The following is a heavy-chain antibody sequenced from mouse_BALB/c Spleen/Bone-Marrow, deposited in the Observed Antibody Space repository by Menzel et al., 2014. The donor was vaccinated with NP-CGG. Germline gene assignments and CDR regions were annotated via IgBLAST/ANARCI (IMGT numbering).Heavy chain of an antibody. Sequence: EVQLQQSGAEIAKLAASVKLSCTPSGLNIKDTYMHWVKQRPEQGLEWIGRIDPATGSTKYDPKFQGKATITADTSSNTAHLQLNSLTSEDTAVYYCASYRYGWYFDVWGAGTTVTVSS. CDR2: IDPATGST. V-gene: IGHV14-3*02. CDR3: ASYRYGWYFDV. CDR1: GLNIKDTY. D-gene: IGHD2-12*01. J-gene: IGHJ1*01.